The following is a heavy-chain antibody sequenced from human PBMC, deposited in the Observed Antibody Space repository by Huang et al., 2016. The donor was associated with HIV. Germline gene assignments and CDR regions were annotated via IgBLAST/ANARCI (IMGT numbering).Heavy chain of an antibody. CDR3: ASRRPRVRGGGGDFPS. Sequence: VQLQQWGAGLLKPSETLSLTCAVYGGSFSSYSWSWIRQSPGTGLHWVGEIDHSGATTYNPSLQSRLTISVDTSKNQFSLRLTSVTAAETAVYYCASRRPRVRGGGGDFPSWGQGTLVTVSS. CDR1: GGSFSSYS. V-gene: IGHV4-34*01. D-gene: IGHD3-10*01. J-gene: IGHJ4*02. CDR2: IDHSGAT.